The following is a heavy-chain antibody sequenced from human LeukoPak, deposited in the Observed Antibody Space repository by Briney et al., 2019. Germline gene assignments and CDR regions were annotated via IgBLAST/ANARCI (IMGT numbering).Heavy chain of an antibody. CDR3: AKSRRDF. V-gene: IGHV3-23*01. CDR2: ISDSGGST. Sequence: GGSLRLSCAVSGITLSNYGMSWVRQAPGKGLEWVAGISDSGGSTNYADSVKGRFTISRDNPKNTLYLQMNSLRVEDTAVYFCAKSRRDFWGQGTLVTVSS. J-gene: IGHJ4*02. CDR1: GITLSNYG.